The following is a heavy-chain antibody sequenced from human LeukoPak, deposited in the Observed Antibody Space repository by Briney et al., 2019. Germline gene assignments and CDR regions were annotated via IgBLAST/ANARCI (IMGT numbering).Heavy chain of an antibody. CDR2: IYYSGST. Sequence: PSETLSLTCAVYGGSFSGYYWSWIRQPPGKGLEWIGYIYYSGSTYYNPSLKSRVTISVDTSKNQFSLKLSSVTAADTAVYYCARARSGWSGYYFDYWGQGTLVTVSS. D-gene: IGHD6-19*01. J-gene: IGHJ4*02. CDR1: GGSFSGYY. V-gene: IGHV4-34*09. CDR3: ARARSGWSGYYFDY.